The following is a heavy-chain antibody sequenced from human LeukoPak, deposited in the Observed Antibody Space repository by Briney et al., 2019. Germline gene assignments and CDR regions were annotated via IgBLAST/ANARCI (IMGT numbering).Heavy chain of an antibody. V-gene: IGHV3-21*01. J-gene: IGHJ4*02. CDR2: ISATTIYT. D-gene: IGHD5-24*01. Sequence: GGSLRLSCTASGFTFSNYDMTWVRQAPGKGLEWVSSISATTIYTFSADSVRGRFTISRDNVENSLYLQMNNLRGEDTGVYFCARIGFGRDAYNSFDFWGQGTLVTVSS. CDR1: GFTFSNYD. CDR3: ARIGFGRDAYNSFDF.